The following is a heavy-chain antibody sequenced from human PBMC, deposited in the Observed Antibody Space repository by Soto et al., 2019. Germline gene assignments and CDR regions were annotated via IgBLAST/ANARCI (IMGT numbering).Heavy chain of an antibody. D-gene: IGHD2-2*01. CDR2: IYYSGST. J-gene: IGHJ5*02. V-gene: IGHV4-59*08. Sequence: QVQLQESGPGLVKPSETLSLTCTVSGGSISSYYWSWIRQPPGKGLEWIGYIYYSGSTNYNPSLKRRVTISVDTSKNQFSLKLSSVTAADTAVYYCARHSTSYNWFDPWGQGTLVTVSS. CDR1: GGSISSYY. CDR3: ARHSTSYNWFDP.